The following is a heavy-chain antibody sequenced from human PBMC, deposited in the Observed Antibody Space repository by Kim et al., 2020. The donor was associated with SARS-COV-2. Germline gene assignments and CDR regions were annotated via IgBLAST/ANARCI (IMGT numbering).Heavy chain of an antibody. Sequence: GGSLRLSCAASGFTFSNAWMSWVRQAPGKGLEWVGRIKSKTDGGTTDYAAPVKGRFTISRDDSKNTLYLQMNSLKTEDTAVYYCTTGYDYVWGSYWDYYYYYGMDVWGQGTTVTVSS. V-gene: IGHV3-15*01. J-gene: IGHJ6*02. CDR3: TTGYDYVWGSYWDYYYYYGMDV. D-gene: IGHD3-16*01. CDR2: IKSKTDGGTT. CDR1: GFTFSNAW.